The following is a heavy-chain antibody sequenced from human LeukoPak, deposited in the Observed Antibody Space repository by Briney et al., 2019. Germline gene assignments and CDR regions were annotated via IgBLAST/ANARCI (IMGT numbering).Heavy chain of an antibody. J-gene: IGHJ5*01. CDR1: GFTFTNYY. CDR2: VYPGDSET. D-gene: IGHD2-8*01. V-gene: IGHV5-51*01. CDR3: AVGGYTYANWFDS. Sequence: GESLKTSFRASGFTFTNYYIAWVRHFPGKGLEYVGIVYPGDSETRYSPTFQGEATISVDKSTSTAFLQWSRLKASDTAIYFCAVGGYTYANWFDSWGQGTLVTVSS.